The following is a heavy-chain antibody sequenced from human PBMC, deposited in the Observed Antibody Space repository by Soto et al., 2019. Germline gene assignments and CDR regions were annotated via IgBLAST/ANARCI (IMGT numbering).Heavy chain of an antibody. CDR3: AKVKFGSGFWGLEY. J-gene: IGHJ4*02. D-gene: IGHD3-3*01. Sequence: GGSLRLSCAASGFTFSDCWMTWVRQAPGKGLEWLANIKEDASQTFYADSVKARLTVSRDNARNSLYLEINSLGAEDTAMYYCAKVKFGSGFWGLEYWGQGTLVTVPS. CDR1: GFTFSDCW. CDR2: IKEDASQT. V-gene: IGHV3-7*01.